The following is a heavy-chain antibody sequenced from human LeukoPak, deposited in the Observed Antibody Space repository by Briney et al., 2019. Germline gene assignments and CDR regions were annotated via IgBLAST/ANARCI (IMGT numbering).Heavy chain of an antibody. CDR1: GGSISSYY. CDR3: ARHGVKYSSLGYFDY. D-gene: IGHD6-6*01. V-gene: IGHV4-4*09. Sequence: PSETLSLPCTVSGGSISSYYWSWIRQPPGKGLEWIEYIYTSGSTNYNPSLKSRVTISVDTSKNQFSPKLSSVTAADTAVYYCARHGVKYSSLGYFDYWGQGTLVTVSS. CDR2: IYTSGST. J-gene: IGHJ4*02.